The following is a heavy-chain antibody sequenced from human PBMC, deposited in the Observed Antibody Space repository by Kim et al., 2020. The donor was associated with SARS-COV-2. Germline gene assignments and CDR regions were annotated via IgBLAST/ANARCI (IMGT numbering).Heavy chain of an antibody. V-gene: IGHV1-46*01. J-gene: IGHJ6*02. CDR3: AREDILTGYFVYGMDV. Sequence: ASVKVSCKASGYTFTSYYMHWVRQAPGQGLEWMGIINPSGGSTSYAQKFQGRVTMTRDTSTSTVYMELSSLRSEDTAVYYCAREDILTGYFVYGMDVWGQGTTGTVSS. D-gene: IGHD3-9*01. CDR2: INPSGGST. CDR1: GYTFTSYY.